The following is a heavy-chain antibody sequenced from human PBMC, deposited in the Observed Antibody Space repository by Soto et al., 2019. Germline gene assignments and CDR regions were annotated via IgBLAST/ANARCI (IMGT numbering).Heavy chain of an antibody. J-gene: IGHJ4*02. D-gene: IGHD3-22*01. V-gene: IGHV4-30-2*01. CDR2: IYHSGST. CDR3: ARGAKYYYDSSGYYLDY. Sequence: PSEILSVTCAVSDGSIGSGGYSWSWIMQPPGKGLEWIGYIYHSGSTYYNLSLKSRVTISVDRSKNQFSLKLSSATAADTAVYYCARGAKYYYDSSGYYLDYWGQGTLVTVSS. CDR1: DGSIGSGGYS.